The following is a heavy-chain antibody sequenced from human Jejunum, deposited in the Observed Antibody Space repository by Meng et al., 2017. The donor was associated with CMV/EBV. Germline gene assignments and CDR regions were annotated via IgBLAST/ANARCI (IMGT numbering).Heavy chain of an antibody. J-gene: IGHJ3*02. D-gene: IGHD2-15*01. CDR3: ASGVGYGRDAFDI. V-gene: IGHV1-3*02. CDR1: GYTFSNYA. Sequence: SGYTFSNYAIHWVRQAPGQRLEWVGWSNAGNGNTKHSQEFQVRVTITRDTSASTAYMDLSSLRSEDMAVYYCASGVGYGRDAFDIWGQGTMVTVSS. CDR2: SNAGNGNT.